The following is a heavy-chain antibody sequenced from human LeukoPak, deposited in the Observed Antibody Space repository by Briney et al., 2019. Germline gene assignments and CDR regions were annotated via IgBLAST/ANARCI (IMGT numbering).Heavy chain of an antibody. Sequence: ASVKVSCKASGYTFTSYYMHRVRQAPGQGLEWMGIINPSGGSTSYAQKFQSRVTMTRDTPTSTVYMELSSLRSEDTAVYYCARGGSSWTGDYWGQGTLVTVSS. D-gene: IGHD6-13*01. CDR1: GYTFTSYY. V-gene: IGHV1-46*01. J-gene: IGHJ4*02. CDR2: INPSGGST. CDR3: ARGGSSWTGDY.